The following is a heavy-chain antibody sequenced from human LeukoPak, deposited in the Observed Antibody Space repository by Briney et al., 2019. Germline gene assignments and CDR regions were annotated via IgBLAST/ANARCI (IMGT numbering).Heavy chain of an antibody. V-gene: IGHV4-39*01. CDR2: IYYSGST. Sequence: SETLSLTCTVSGGSVSSYYWGWIRQPPGKGLEWIGSIYYSGSTYYNPSLKSRVTISVDTSKNQFSLKLSSVTAADTAVYYCARHVAYCSGGSCFSTWYFDLWGRGTLVTVSS. CDR3: ARHVAYCSGGSCFSTWYFDL. D-gene: IGHD2-15*01. CDR1: GGSVSSYY. J-gene: IGHJ2*01.